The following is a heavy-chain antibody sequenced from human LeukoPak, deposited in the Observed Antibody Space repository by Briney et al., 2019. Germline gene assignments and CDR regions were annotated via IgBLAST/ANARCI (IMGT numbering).Heavy chain of an antibody. Sequence: GSLRLSCATSGFSFTDYPMNWFRQAPGKGLESMYIGRATAEGAKYAYSADSGKGRVTISRDDGKNTLYLHMNSLRDDDTFFFQAEDGIRDAFDYWGQGILVTVSS. CDR1: GFSFTDYP. CDR3: EDGIRDAFDY. D-gene: IGHD5-24*01. J-gene: IGHJ4*02. CDR2: GRATAEGAKYA. V-gene: IGHV3-48*02.